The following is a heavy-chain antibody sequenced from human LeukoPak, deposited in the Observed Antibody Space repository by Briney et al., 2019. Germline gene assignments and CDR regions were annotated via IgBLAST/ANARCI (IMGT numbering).Heavy chain of an antibody. Sequence: PSETLSLTCTVSGGSITSYYWSWIRQPPGKGLEWIGYIYYSGSTNYNPSLKSRVTISVDTSKNQFSLKLSSVTAADTAVYYCARSGPVEVAGVDYWGQGTLVTVSS. V-gene: IGHV4-59*12. J-gene: IGHJ4*02. CDR2: IYYSGST. D-gene: IGHD6-19*01. CDR1: GGSITSYY. CDR3: ARSGPVEVAGVDY.